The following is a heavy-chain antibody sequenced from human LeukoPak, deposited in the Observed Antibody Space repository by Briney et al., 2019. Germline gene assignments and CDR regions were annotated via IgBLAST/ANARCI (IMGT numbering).Heavy chain of an antibody. CDR2: INPNSGDT. CDR1: RYTFTGYY. D-gene: IGHD1-26*01. V-gene: IGHV1-2*02. CDR3: AREYAGTTTNWFDP. Sequence: ASVKVSCKASRYTFTGYYIHWVRQAPGQGLEWMGWINPNSGDTNYAQKFQGRVTMTRDTSISIAYMDLSRLRSDDTAAYYCAREYAGTTTNWFDPWGQGTLVTVSS. J-gene: IGHJ5*02.